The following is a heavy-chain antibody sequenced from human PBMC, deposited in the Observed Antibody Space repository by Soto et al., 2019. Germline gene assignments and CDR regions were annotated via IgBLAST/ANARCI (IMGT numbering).Heavy chain of an antibody. D-gene: IGHD5-18*01. Sequence: EVQLVESGGGLVKPGGSLRLTCAASGFAFSNYNMNWVRQAPGKGLEWVSSVSGDSANQHYADSVKGRFTISRDITKNSFSLQMNSLRAEDAAVYYCARELVQLSSYSYGMDVWGQGTTVTVSS. J-gene: IGHJ6*02. CDR1: GFAFSNYN. CDR3: ARELVQLSSYSYGMDV. V-gene: IGHV3-21*01. CDR2: VSGDSANQ.